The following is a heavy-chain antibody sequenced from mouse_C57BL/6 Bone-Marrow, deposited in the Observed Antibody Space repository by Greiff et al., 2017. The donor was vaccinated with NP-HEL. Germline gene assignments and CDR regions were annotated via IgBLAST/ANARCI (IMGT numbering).Heavy chain of an antibody. CDR2: IHPNSGST. V-gene: IGHV1-64*01. D-gene: IGHD1-1*01. J-gene: IGHJ2*01. CDR1: GYTFTSYW. CDR3: ARKGNVITTVVARNYFDY. Sequence: QVQLKQPGAELVKPGASVKLSCKASGYTFTSYWMHWVKQRPGQGLEWIGMIHPNSGSTNYNEKFKSKATLTVDKSSSTAYMQHSSLTSEDSAVYFCARKGNVITTVVARNYFDYWGQGTTLTVSS.